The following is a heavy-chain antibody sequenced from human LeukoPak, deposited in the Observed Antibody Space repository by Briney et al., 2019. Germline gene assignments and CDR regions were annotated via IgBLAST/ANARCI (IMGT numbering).Heavy chain of an antibody. CDR2: INHSGST. CDR3: ARDRGVGYPDY. Sequence: SETLSLTCAVYGGSFSGYYWSWIRQPPGKGLEWIGEINHSGSTNYNPSLKSRVTISVDTSKNQFSLKLSSVTAADTAVYYCARDRGVGYPDYWGQGALVTVSS. CDR1: GGSFSGYY. D-gene: IGHD1-26*01. J-gene: IGHJ4*02. V-gene: IGHV4-34*01.